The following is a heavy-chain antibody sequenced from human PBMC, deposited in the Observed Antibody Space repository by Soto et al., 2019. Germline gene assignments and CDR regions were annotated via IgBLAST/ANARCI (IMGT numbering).Heavy chain of an antibody. D-gene: IGHD3-10*01. V-gene: IGHV4-59*01. CDR1: GGSISSYY. Sequence: QVQLQESGPGLVKPSETLSLTRTVSGGSISSYYWSWIRQPPGKGLEWIGYIYYSGSTNYNPSLKSRVTISVDTSKNQFSLKLSSVTAADTAVYYCAREYGSGSWFDYWGQGTLVTVSS. CDR2: IYYSGST. CDR3: AREYGSGSWFDY. J-gene: IGHJ4*02.